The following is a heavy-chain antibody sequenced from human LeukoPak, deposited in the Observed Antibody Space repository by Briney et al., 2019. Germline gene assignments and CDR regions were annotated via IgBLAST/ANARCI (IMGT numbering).Heavy chain of an antibody. J-gene: IGHJ4*02. Sequence: GSSVKVSCKASGGTFGSYAISWVRQAPGQGLEWMGGIIPIFGTANYAQKFQGRVTITADESTSTAYMELSSLRSEDTAVYYCVVVPAANHFDYWGQGTLVTVSS. V-gene: IGHV1-69*01. CDR1: GGTFGSYA. CDR2: IIPIFGTA. D-gene: IGHD2-2*01. CDR3: VVVPAANHFDY.